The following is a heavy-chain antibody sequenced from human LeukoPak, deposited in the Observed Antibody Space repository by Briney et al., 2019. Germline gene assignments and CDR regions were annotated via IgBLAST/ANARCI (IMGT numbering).Heavy chain of an antibody. CDR2: ISYDGSNK. Sequence: GGSLRLSCAASGFTFSSYAMHWVRQAPGKGLEWVAVISYDGSNKYYADSVKGRFTISRDNSKNTLYLQMNSLRAEDTAVYYCASLRPEDIVVVPAAKGAFDIWGQGTMVTVSS. D-gene: IGHD2-2*01. J-gene: IGHJ3*02. CDR1: GFTFSSYA. CDR3: ASLRPEDIVVVPAAKGAFDI. V-gene: IGHV3-30-3*01.